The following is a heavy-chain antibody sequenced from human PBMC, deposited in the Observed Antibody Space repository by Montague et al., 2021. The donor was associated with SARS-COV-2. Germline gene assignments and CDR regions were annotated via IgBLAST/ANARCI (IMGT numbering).Heavy chain of an antibody. J-gene: IGHJ6*02. Sequence: SETLSLTCTVSGGSISSYYWSWIRQPPGKGLEWIGYIYHSGSTNYNPSLKSRVTISVDKSKNQFSLKLSSVTAADTAVYYCAREVVGYYYGSYYYYGMDVWGQGTTVTVSS. V-gene: IGHV4-59*12. CDR2: IYHSGST. D-gene: IGHD3-10*01. CDR1: GGSISSYY. CDR3: AREVVGYYYGSYYYYGMDV.